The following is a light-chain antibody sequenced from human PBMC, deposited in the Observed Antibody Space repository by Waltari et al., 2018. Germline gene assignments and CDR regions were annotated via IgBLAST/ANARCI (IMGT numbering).Light chain of an antibody. V-gene: IGLV1-51*01. CDR3: GTWDSSLSPLWV. CDR1: STHIGNNY. J-gene: IGLJ3*02. Sequence: QSMFTQPPSASAATGQKATIYCSGSSTHIGNNYETWYQHIPVTAPKLLIYENDMRPSGIPDRFSGSKSGTSATLGITGLQTGDEADYYCGTWDSSLSPLWVFGGGTKLTVL. CDR2: END.